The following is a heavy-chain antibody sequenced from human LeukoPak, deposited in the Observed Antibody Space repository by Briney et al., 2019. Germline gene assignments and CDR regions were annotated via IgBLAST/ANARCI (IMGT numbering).Heavy chain of an antibody. D-gene: IGHD5-12*01. V-gene: IGHV4-39*01. Sequence: SETLSLTCAVSGASISSSNYYWGWARQSPGKGLEWIGNIYSSGNTYYNASLKSRVTMYIDTSKNQFSLKLSSVTAADTAMYYCAKSNGYGLIDYWGQGTLVTVSS. J-gene: IGHJ4*02. CDR3: AKSNGYGLIDY. CDR1: GASISSSNYY. CDR2: IYSSGNT.